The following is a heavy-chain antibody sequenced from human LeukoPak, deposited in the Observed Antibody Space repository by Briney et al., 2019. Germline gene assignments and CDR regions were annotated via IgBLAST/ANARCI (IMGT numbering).Heavy chain of an antibody. V-gene: IGHV3-30-3*01. Sequence: GGSLRLSCAASGFTFSSYAMHWVRQAPGKGLEWVAVISYDGSNKYYADSVKGRFTISRDNSKNTLYLQMNSLRAEDTAVYYCAKEGFDSRGQGTLVTVSS. CDR2: ISYDGSNK. CDR3: AKEGFDS. J-gene: IGHJ4*02. CDR1: GFTFSSYA.